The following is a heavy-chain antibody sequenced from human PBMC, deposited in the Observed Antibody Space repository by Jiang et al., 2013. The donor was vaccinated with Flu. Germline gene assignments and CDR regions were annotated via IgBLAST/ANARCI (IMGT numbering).Heavy chain of an antibody. D-gene: IGHD6-19*01. J-gene: IGHJ3*02. CDR2: IKRDGTIA. Sequence: LVQPGGSLRLSCAASGFTFSSYWMHWVRQGPGKGLEWVSRIKRDGTIANYAESVKGRFTVSRDNAKNTLYLQMNSLRAEDTAVYYCARVGAVANAFDIWGQGTMVTVSS. CDR1: GFTFSSYW. CDR3: ARVGAVANAFDI. V-gene: IGHV3-74*01.